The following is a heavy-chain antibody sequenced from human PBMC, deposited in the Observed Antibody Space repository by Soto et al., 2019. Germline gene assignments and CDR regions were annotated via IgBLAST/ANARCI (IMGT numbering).Heavy chain of an antibody. CDR3: ARDPTAYPDDYVWGSYHRAPNWFDP. V-gene: IGHV1-18*04. Sequence: ASVKVSCKASGYTFTSYGISWVRQAPGQGLEWMGWISAYNGNTNYAQKLQGRVTMTTDTSTSTAYMELRSLRSDDTAVYYCARDPTAYPDDYVWGSYHRAPNWFDPWGQGTLVTVS. CDR2: ISAYNGNT. D-gene: IGHD3-16*02. J-gene: IGHJ5*02. CDR1: GYTFTSYG.